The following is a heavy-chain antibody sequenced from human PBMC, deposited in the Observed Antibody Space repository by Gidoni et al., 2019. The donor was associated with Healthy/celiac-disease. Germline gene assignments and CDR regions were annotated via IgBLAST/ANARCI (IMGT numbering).Heavy chain of an antibody. Sequence: EVQLVESGGGMVKPGGSLRLSCAAPGFTFSSYSMNWVRQSPGKGLEWVSSISSSSSYIYYADSVKGRFTISRDNAKNSLFLQMNSLRAEDTAVYYCARVDSSGGGHWGQGTLVTVSS. V-gene: IGHV3-21*01. J-gene: IGHJ4*02. CDR3: ARVDSSGGGH. D-gene: IGHD6-19*01. CDR2: ISSSSSYI. CDR1: GFTFSSYS.